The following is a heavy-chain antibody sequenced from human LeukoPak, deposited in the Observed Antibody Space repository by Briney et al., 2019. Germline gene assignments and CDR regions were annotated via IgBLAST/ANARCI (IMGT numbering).Heavy chain of an antibody. CDR1: GGTFSSYA. CDR2: IIPIFGTA. D-gene: IGHD2/OR15-2a*01. V-gene: IGHV1-69*05. CDR3: AQDRAIPPWGTTFDY. Sequence: SVKVSCKASGGTFSSYAIGWVRQAPGQGLEWMGRIIPIFGTANYAQKFQGRVTITTDESTSTAYMELSSLRSEDTAVYYCAQDRAIPPWGTTFDYWGQGTLVTVSS. J-gene: IGHJ4*02.